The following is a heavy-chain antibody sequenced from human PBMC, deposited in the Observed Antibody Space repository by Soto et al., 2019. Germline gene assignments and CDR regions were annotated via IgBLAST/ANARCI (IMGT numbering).Heavy chain of an antibody. J-gene: IGHJ4*02. D-gene: IGHD6-13*01. CDR2: ISYDGSNK. CDR1: GFTFSSYA. Sequence: QVQLVESGGGVVQPGRSLRLSCAASGFTFSSYAMHWVRQAPGKGLEWVAVISYDGSNKYYADSVKGRFTISRDNSKNTLYLQMNSLRAEDTAVYYCARESRIAAACTLSPIDYWGQGTLVTVSS. V-gene: IGHV3-30-3*01. CDR3: ARESRIAAACTLSPIDY.